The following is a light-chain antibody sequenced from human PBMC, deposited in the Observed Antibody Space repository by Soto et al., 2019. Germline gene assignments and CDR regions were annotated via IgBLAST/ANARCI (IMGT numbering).Light chain of an antibody. CDR3: QQCHNWPLT. Sequence: EIVMTQSPATLSVSPGERATLSCRASQSISTELAWYQQKPGQPPRLLIYSASTRATGVPARFTGSGSGSEFTLTISGLQYEDFAVYYCQQCHNWPLTIGQGTRLEI. V-gene: IGKV3-15*01. J-gene: IGKJ2*01. CDR2: SAS. CDR1: QSISTE.